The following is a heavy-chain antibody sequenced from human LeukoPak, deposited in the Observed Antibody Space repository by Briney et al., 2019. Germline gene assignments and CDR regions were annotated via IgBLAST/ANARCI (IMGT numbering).Heavy chain of an antibody. V-gene: IGHV3-23*01. CDR2: ISSGGVGT. CDR1: GFTFTNYA. D-gene: IGHD1-26*01. Sequence: PGGSLRLSCAASGFTFTNYAMSWVRQVPGRGLEWVAVISSGGVGTFYAHSVKGRFTISRDNSKNTLYLQINSLRAEDTAVYYCAKGGRRLAGATNGVDYWGQGTLVTVSS. J-gene: IGHJ4*02. CDR3: AKGGRRLAGATNGVDY.